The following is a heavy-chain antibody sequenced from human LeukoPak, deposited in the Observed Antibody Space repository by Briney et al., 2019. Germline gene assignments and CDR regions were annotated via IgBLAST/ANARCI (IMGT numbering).Heavy chain of an antibody. Sequence: GGSLRLSCAASGFTFSSYGMHWVRQAPGKGLEWVAFIRYDGSNKYCADSVKGRFTISRDNSKSTLYLQMNSLRAEDTAVYYCAKDLDTDYFDYWGQGTLVTVSS. J-gene: IGHJ4*02. V-gene: IGHV3-30*02. CDR1: GFTFSSYG. CDR2: IRYDGSNK. D-gene: IGHD3-22*01. CDR3: AKDLDTDYFDY.